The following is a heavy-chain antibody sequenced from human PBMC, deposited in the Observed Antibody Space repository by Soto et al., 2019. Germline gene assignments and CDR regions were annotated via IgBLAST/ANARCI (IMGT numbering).Heavy chain of an antibody. CDR2: INAGNGNT. V-gene: IGHV1-3*01. CDR3: ARDPPTVATPFPRWFYFDY. Sequence: GASVKVSCKASGYTFTSYAMHWVRQAPGQRLEWMGWINAGNGNTKYSQKFQGRVTITRDTSASTAYMKLSSLRSEDTAVYYCARDPPTVATPFPRWFYFDYWGQGTLVTVSS. CDR1: GYTFTSYA. D-gene: IGHD4-17*01. J-gene: IGHJ4*02.